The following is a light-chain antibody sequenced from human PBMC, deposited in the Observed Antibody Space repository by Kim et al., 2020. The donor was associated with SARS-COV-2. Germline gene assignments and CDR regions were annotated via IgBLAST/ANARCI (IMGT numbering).Light chain of an antibody. CDR2: AAS. CDR1: QSMSND. Sequence: ASVGDRLTITCRASQSMSNDLAWYQQKPGKVPKLLIFAASALQSGVPARFSGSGSGTEFTLTISSLQPEDVATYYCQKYNGAPWTFGQGTKVDIK. CDR3: QKYNGAPWT. V-gene: IGKV1-27*01. J-gene: IGKJ1*01.